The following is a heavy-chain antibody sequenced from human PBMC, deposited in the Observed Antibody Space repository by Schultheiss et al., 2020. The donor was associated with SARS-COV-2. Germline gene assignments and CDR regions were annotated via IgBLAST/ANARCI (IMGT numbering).Heavy chain of an antibody. CDR3: ARDWTDAFDI. Sequence: GGSLRLSCAASGFTVSSNYMSWVRQAPGKGLEWVAVIWYDGSNKYYADSVKGRFTISRDNSKNTLYLQMNSLRAEDTAVYYCARDWTDAFDIWGQGTMVTVSS. CDR2: IWYDGSNK. J-gene: IGHJ3*02. D-gene: IGHD3/OR15-3a*01. V-gene: IGHV3-33*08. CDR1: GFTVSSNY.